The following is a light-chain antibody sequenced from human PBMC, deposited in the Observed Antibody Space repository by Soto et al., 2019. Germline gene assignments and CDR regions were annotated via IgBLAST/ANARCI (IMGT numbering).Light chain of an antibody. CDR2: AAS. J-gene: IGKJ1*01. CDR3: QKYNSAPWT. CDR1: QGVSNY. V-gene: IGKV1-27*01. Sequence: DIQMTQSPSSLSASVGDRVTITCRASQGVSNYLVWYQQKPGNVPKLLIYAASTLQSGVPSRFSGSGSGTDFTLTISRLQPEDVATYYCQKYNSAPWTFGQGTKVEIK.